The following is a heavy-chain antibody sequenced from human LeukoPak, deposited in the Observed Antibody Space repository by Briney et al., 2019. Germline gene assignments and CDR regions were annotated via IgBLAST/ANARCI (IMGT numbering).Heavy chain of an antibody. D-gene: IGHD5-18*01. Sequence: SETLSLTCAVYGGSFSGAYWSWIRQPPGKGLEWIGEINHSGSTNDIPSLKSRVTISVDTSKNQFSLKLTSLTAADTAMYYCARALPRIQLWYRGYFDYWGQGTLVTVSS. J-gene: IGHJ4*02. CDR3: ARALPRIQLWYRGYFDY. V-gene: IGHV4-34*01. CDR2: INHSGST. CDR1: GGSFSGAY.